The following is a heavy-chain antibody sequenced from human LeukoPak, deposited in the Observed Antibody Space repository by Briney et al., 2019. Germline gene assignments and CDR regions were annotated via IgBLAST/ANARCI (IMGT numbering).Heavy chain of an antibody. D-gene: IGHD4-17*01. CDR1: GGSFNGYY. CDR2: INHSGST. V-gene: IGHV4-34*01. CDR3: ARPQDYGDGAFDI. Sequence: MPSETLSLTCAVYGGSFNGYYWTWIRQPPGKGLEWIGEINHSGSTDYNPSLKSRVTISVDTSKNQFSLKLNSVTAADTAVYYCARPQDYGDGAFDIWGQGTMVTVSS. J-gene: IGHJ3*02.